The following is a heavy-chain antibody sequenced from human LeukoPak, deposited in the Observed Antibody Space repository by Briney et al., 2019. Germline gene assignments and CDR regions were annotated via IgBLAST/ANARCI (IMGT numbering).Heavy chain of an antibody. CDR2: ITPSSTYI. CDR1: GFTFSDYS. V-gene: IGHV3-21*01. Sequence: GGSLRLSCAASGFTFSDYSMTWVRQAPGKGLEWVSSITPSSTYIYYADSVKVRFTISRDNAKNSLFLQMTSLRAEDTAVYYCARGDTVAARPGRFDYWGQGTLVTVSP. CDR3: ARGDTVAARPGRFDY. D-gene: IGHD6-6*01. J-gene: IGHJ4*02.